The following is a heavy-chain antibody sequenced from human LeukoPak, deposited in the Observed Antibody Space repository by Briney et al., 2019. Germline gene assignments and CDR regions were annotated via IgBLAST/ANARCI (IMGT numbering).Heavy chain of an antibody. D-gene: IGHD3-9*01. CDR2: ISGSGATT. J-gene: IGHJ4*02. V-gene: IGHV3-23*01. CDR1: GFTFSSYV. Sequence: GGSLRLSCAASGFTFSSYVMNWVRQAPGKGLEWVSAISGSGATTYYADSVRGRFTISRDNSKNTLYLQMNSLRAEDTAVYYCAKDDYYDILTGYYTLFDYWGQGTLVTVSS. CDR3: AKDDYYDILTGYYTLFDY.